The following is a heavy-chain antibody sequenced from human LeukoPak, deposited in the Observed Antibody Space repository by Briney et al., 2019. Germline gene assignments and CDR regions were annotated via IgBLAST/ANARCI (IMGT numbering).Heavy chain of an antibody. CDR1: RFSFSSYS. CDR3: AGIYCSSTSCLHDAFDI. J-gene: IGHJ3*02. CDR2: ISSSGSTV. D-gene: IGHD2-2*01. Sequence: GGSLRLSCVASRFSFSSYSMNWVRQAPGKGLEWVSYISSSGSTVYYVDSVKGRFTISRDNAKSSLYLQMNSLRDEDTAVYYCAGIYCSSTSCLHDAFDIWGQGTMVTVSS. V-gene: IGHV3-48*02.